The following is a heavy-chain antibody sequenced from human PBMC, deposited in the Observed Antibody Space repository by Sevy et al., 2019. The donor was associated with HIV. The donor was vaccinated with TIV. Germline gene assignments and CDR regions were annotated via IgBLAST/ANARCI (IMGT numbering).Heavy chain of an antibody. J-gene: IGHJ3*01. Sequence: SGPTLVNPTQTLTLTCTFSGFSLDASGASVGWLRQPPGKALEWLALIYWDDDKRYSPSLKTRLTITKGTSKNQVVLTMTNMDPVDTGTYYCAHRLRTSTTSLDPFDVWGQGTLVTVS. D-gene: IGHD5-12*01. V-gene: IGHV2-5*02. CDR3: AHRLRTSTTSLDPFDV. CDR2: IYWDDDK. CDR1: GFSLDASGAS.